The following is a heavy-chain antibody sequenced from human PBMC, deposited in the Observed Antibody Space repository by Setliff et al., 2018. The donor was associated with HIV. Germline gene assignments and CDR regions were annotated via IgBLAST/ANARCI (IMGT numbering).Heavy chain of an antibody. CDR2: ISSSSSSI. CDR1: GFTFSTYS. Sequence: PGGSLRLSCAASGFTFSTYSLNWVRQAPGKGLEWISCISSSSSSIYYADSVKGRFTISRDNAKNSLYLQMNSLRAEDTAVYYCAKDHATSSWFTALLDYWGQGALVTVSS. J-gene: IGHJ4*02. CDR3: AKDHATSSWFTALLDY. D-gene: IGHD6-13*01. V-gene: IGHV3-48*01.